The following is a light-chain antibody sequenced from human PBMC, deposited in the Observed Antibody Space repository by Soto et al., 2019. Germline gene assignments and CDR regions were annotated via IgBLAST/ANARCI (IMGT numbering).Light chain of an antibody. CDR1: QSVDSNY. CDR2: GAS. J-gene: IGKJ2*01. Sequence: EIVLTQSPGILSLSPGERATLSCRASQSVDSNYLAWYQQRPGQAPRLLTHGASSRATGIPDRFSGSGSGTDFTLTISRLEPEDFAVYYCQHYCFSSYTFGQGNKLEIK. CDR3: QHYCFSSYT. V-gene: IGKV3-20*01.